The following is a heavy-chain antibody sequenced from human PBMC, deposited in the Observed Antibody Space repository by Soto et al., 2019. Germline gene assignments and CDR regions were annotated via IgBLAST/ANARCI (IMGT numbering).Heavy chain of an antibody. CDR3: ARLNYYFRH. CDR1: GDSITAYY. Sequence: QVQLQESGPGLVKDSETLSLTCSVSGDSITAYYWSWIRQSPGKGLEWIGYIYHAGNTNYNPSLRGRVTMSVDTSRNRFSLKLKSVTAADTAIYYCARLNYYFRHWGQGTLVTVSS. J-gene: IGHJ4*02. D-gene: IGHD1-20*01. CDR2: IYHAGNT. V-gene: IGHV4-59*08.